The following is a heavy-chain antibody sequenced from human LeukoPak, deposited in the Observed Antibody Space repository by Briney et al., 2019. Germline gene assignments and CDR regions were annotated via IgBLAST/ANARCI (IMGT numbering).Heavy chain of an antibody. CDR3: ARDLGSSTSPILDY. CDR2: FDPEDGET. J-gene: IGHJ4*02. Sequence: ASVKVSCKVSGYTLTELSMHWVRQAPGKGLEWMGGFDPEDGETIYAQKFQGRVTMTEDTSTDTAYMELSSLRSDDTAVYYCARDLGSSTSPILDYWGQGTLVTVSS. D-gene: IGHD2-2*01. CDR1: GYTLTELS. V-gene: IGHV1-24*01.